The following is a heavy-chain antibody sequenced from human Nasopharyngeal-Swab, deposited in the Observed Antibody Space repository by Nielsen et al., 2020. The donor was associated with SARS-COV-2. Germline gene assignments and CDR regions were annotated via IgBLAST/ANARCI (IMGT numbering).Heavy chain of an antibody. J-gene: IGHJ5*02. D-gene: IGHD4-17*01. Sequence: SETLSLTCGVYDGSFSGFFWSWIRQPPGKGLEWIGEIDHSGYTVYNPSLKSRVIISVDTSKNQFSLKLSSVTAADTAVYYCARGANGYGDSVSDWFDPWGQGTLVTVSS. CDR1: DGSFSGFF. CDR3: ARGANGYGDSVSDWFDP. CDR2: IDHSGYT. V-gene: IGHV4-34*01.